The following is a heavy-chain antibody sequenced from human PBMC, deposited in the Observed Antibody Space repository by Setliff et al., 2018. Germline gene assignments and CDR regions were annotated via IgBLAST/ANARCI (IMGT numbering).Heavy chain of an antibody. J-gene: IGHJ4*02. CDR2: ISSSSSTI. CDR3: ARGVPFDY. CDR1: GFTFSSYS. V-gene: IGHV3-48*01. D-gene: IGHD3-10*01. Sequence: GESLKISCVASGFTFSSYSMNWVRQAPGKGLEWVSYISSSSSTIYYADSVKGRFTISRDNAKNSLYLQMNSLRAEDTAVYYCARGVPFDYWGQGTLVAVSS.